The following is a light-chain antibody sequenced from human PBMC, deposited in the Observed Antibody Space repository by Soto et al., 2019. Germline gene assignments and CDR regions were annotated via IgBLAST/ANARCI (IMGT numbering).Light chain of an antibody. V-gene: IGKV2-30*01. Sequence: VGMNQYTISLPFTLAQPASISCTSSHSLLYSDGITCLAWFQQKPGRAPRRLIYRVSGLDSGVPDRFSGSGSGTDFTLKISRVEAEDVGVYYCMQGTRWPRTFGQGTKVDIK. J-gene: IGKJ1*01. CDR3: MQGTRWPRT. CDR1: HSLLYSDGITC. CDR2: RVS.